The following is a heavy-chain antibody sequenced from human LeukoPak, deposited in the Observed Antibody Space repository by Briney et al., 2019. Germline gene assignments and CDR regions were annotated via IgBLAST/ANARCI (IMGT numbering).Heavy chain of an antibody. Sequence: GESLKISCNTSGYNFTSFWIGWVRQFPGKGLEWMGIIYPSDSDNIYSPSCQGQVTFSADKSNNTVYLHWNSLNASDTAMYYCASFHISGKSYNALHYWGQGTLVTVSS. D-gene: IGHD3-10*01. J-gene: IGHJ4*02. CDR1: GYNFTSFW. CDR2: IYPSDSDN. CDR3: ASFHISGKSYNALHY. V-gene: IGHV5-51*01.